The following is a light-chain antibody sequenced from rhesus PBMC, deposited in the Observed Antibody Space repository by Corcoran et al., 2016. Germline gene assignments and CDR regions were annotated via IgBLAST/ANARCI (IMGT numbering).Light chain of an antibody. CDR1: QAISNY. V-gene: IGKV1-25*02. CDR3: QHGYGVLVS. CDR2: AGS. J-gene: IGKJ2*01. Sequence: DIQVTQSPSSLSASVGDTVTITCQASQAISNYLAWYQQKTGNVPKLLIYAGSTLQTGVPSRFSGSGSGTDLTLTISSLQPEDFATYYCQHGYGVLVSFGQGTKVEIK.